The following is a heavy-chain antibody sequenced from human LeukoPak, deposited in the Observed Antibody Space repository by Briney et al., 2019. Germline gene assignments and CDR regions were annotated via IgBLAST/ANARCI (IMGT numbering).Heavy chain of an antibody. J-gene: IGHJ4*02. V-gene: IGHV1-2*02. CDR1: GYTFTGYY. D-gene: IGHD6-19*01. CDR2: INPNSGGT. CDR3: ATLGGSSGWYWYDY. Sequence: ASVKVSCKASGYTFTGYYMHWVRQAPGQGLEWMGWINPNSGGTNYAQKFQGRVTMTRDTSISTAYMELSRLRSDDTAAYYCATLGGSSGWYWYDYWGQGTLVTVSS.